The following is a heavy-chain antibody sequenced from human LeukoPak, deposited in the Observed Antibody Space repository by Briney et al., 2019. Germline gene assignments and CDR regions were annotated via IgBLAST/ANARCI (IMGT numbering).Heavy chain of an antibody. CDR2: IYYSGST. J-gene: IGHJ4*02. D-gene: IGHD3-10*01. CDR1: GGSISSSSYY. Sequence: PSETLSLTCTVSGGSISSSSYYWGWIRQPPGKGLDGIGGIYYSGSTYYNPSLKSRVTISVDTSKNQFSLKLSSVTTADTAVYYCARERRITMVRGALDYWGQGTLVTVSS. CDR3: ARERRITMVRGALDY. V-gene: IGHV4-39*07.